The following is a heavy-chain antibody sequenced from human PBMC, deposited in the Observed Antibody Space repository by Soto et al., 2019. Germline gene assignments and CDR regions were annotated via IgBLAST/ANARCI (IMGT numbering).Heavy chain of an antibody. J-gene: IGHJ6*02. D-gene: IGHD3-10*01. Sequence: TLSLTCAVSGDSIRSGTYYWSWIRHYPGRGLEWIGYIFHSGTTYYNPSLKSRVTISVDTSQTQFSLKLTSMTAADTAVYYCARDYKIQDAPGYYYYAMDVWGQGTTVTVSS. CDR2: IFHSGTT. CDR1: GDSIRSGTYY. V-gene: IGHV4-31*11. CDR3: ARDYKIQDAPGYYYYAMDV.